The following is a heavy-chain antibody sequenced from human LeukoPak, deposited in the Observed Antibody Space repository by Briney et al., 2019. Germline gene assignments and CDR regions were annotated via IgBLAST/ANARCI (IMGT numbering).Heavy chain of an antibody. CDR2: INNNGNRT. CDR1: GFTFSSYA. CDR3: VKAIYYYGSGSYYKVFDH. Sequence: GGSLRLSCSVSGFTFSSYAMHWVRQAPGKGLDYVSAINNNGNRTYYGESVKGRFTISRDNSKNTLYLQMSSLRAEDTAMYYCVKAIYYYGSGSYYKVFDHWGQGTLVTVSS. D-gene: IGHD3-10*01. V-gene: IGHV3-64D*06. J-gene: IGHJ4*02.